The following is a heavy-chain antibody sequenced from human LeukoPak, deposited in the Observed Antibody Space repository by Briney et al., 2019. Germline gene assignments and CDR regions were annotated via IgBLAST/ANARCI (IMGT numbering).Heavy chain of an antibody. V-gene: IGHV4-59*08. CDR1: GGSISSYY. Sequence: PSETLSLTCTVSGGSISSYYWSWIRQPPGKGLEWIGYIYYSGSTNYNPSLKSRVTISVDTSKNQFSLKLSSVTAADTAVYYCARHGGRYAGLSYFDYWGQGTLVTVSS. CDR3: ARHGGRYAGLSYFDY. CDR2: IYYSGST. D-gene: IGHD3-16*01. J-gene: IGHJ4*02.